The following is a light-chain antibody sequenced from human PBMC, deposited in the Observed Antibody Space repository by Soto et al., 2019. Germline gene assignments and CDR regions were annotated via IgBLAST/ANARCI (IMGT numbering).Light chain of an antibody. J-gene: IGKJ1*01. CDR1: QSVSSN. CDR2: GAS. CDR3: QHYNNWPPDRT. V-gene: IGKV3-15*01. Sequence: EIVMTQSPATLSVSRGERATLSCRASQSVSSNLACYQQKPGQAPRLLIYGASTRATGIPARFSGSGSGTEFTLTISSLQSEDFAIYFCQHYNNWPPDRTFGQGTKVEIK.